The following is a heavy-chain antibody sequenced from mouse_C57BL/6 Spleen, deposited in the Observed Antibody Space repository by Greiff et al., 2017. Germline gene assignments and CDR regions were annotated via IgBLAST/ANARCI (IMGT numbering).Heavy chain of an antibody. J-gene: IGHJ1*03. Sequence: QVQLKESGAELVRPGASVTLSCKASGYTFTDYEMHWVKQTPVHGLEWIGAIDPETGGTAYNQKFKGKAILTADKSSSTAYMELRSLTSEDSAVYYCTRVGVGGRGYFDVWGTGTTVTVSS. D-gene: IGHD1-1*02. CDR2: IDPETGGT. CDR1: GYTFTDYE. V-gene: IGHV1-15*01. CDR3: TRVGVGGRGYFDV.